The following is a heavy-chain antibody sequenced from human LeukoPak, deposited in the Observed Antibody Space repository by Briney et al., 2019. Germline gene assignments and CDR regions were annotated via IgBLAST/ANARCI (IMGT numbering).Heavy chain of an antibody. D-gene: IGHD1-26*01. CDR2: INSDGSST. J-gene: IGHJ4*02. Sequence: GGSLRLFCAASGFTFSSDWMHWVRQVPGKGLVWVSRINSDGSSTAYADSVKGRFTISRDNAKNTLYLQMNSLRVEDTAVYYCGRALGSPLDYWGQGTLVTVSS. CDR3: GRALGSPLDY. CDR1: GFTFSSDW. V-gene: IGHV3-74*01.